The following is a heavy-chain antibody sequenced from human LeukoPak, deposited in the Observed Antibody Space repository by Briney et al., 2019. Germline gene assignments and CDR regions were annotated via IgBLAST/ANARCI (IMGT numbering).Heavy chain of an antibody. V-gene: IGHV3-23*01. D-gene: IGHD2-15*01. CDR3: AKGSAAAVVDY. CDR1: GFTFSSYA. CDR2: ISDSGGST. Sequence: GGSLRLSCAASGFTFSSYAMNWVRQAPGKGLEWVSTISDSGGSTYYADSVKGRFTISRDNSQNTLHLQMNSLRAEATAVYYCAKGSAAAVVDYWDQGTLVTVSS. J-gene: IGHJ4*02.